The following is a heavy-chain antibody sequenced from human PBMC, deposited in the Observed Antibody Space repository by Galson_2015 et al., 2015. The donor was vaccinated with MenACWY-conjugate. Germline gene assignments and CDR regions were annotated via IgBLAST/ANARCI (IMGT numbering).Heavy chain of an antibody. CDR1: GFTFSNNC. V-gene: IGHV3-48*02. D-gene: IGHD4/OR15-4a*01. CDR3: AKSMTILDY. CDR2: ISSSGYTI. J-gene: IGHJ4*02. Sequence: SLRLSCAASGFTFSNNCMNWVRQAPGKGLEWVSYISSSGYTIFYANSVKGRFTISRDNAKNSLYLQMNSLRDEDTAVYYCAKSMTILDYWGQGTLVTVSS.